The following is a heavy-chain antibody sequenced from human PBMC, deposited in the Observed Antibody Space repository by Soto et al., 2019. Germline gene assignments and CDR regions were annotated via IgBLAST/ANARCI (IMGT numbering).Heavy chain of an antibody. CDR3: ARGEPRFMEWLLLSEYFDP. CDR2: INHSGST. V-gene: IGHV4-34*01. J-gene: IGHJ5*02. Sequence: QVQLQQWGAGLLKPSETLSLTCAVYGGSFSSYYWSWIRQPPGKGLEWIGVINHSGSTNYAPSLKSRVTISIDPSKNQVSLTLSSVTAADTAVYYCARGEPRFMEWLLLSEYFDPWGQGTLVTVSS. D-gene: IGHD3-3*01. CDR1: GGSFSSYY.